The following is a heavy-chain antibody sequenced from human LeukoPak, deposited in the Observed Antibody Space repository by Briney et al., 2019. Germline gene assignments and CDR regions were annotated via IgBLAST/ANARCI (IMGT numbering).Heavy chain of an antibody. CDR1: GDSFSSNSAA. Sequence: SQTLSLTCAISGDSFSSNSAAWNWIRQSLSRGLEWLGRTYYRSKWYNDYAVSVKSRISINPDTSKNQFSLQLNSVTPADTAVYYCARDEYGDYYGMDVWGQGTTVTVSS. V-gene: IGHV6-1*01. D-gene: IGHD4-17*01. CDR3: ARDEYGDYYGMDV. J-gene: IGHJ6*02. CDR2: TYYRSKWYN.